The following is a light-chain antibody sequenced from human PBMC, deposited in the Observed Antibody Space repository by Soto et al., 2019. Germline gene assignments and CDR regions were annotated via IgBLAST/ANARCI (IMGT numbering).Light chain of an antibody. CDR2: DAS. Sequence: VVTQSPPTLSLSPGERATLSCRTSLSVSVYLDWYQQKPGQAPRLLISDASNRATGIPARFSGSGSGTDFTLTISCLQSEDFATYYCQQYYSYPPITFGQGTRLEIK. CDR1: LSVSVY. V-gene: IGKV3D-15*01. CDR3: QQYYSYPPIT. J-gene: IGKJ5*01.